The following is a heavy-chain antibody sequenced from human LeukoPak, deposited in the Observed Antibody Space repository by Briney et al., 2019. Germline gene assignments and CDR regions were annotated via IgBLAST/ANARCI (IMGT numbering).Heavy chain of an antibody. CDR3: AGEDTAMVYHFDY. CDR1: GYTFTSYA. J-gene: IGHJ4*02. D-gene: IGHD5-18*01. CDR2: SNAGNGNT. Sequence: ASVKVSCKASGYTFTSYAMHWVRQAPGQRLEWMGWSNAGNGNTKYSQEFQGRVTITRDTSASTAYMELSSLRSEDTAVYYCAGEDTAMVYHFDYWGQGTLVTVPS. V-gene: IGHV1-3*02.